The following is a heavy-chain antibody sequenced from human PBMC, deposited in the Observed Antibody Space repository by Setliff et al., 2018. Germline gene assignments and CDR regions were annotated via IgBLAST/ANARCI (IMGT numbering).Heavy chain of an antibody. CDR1: GDSINSDY. J-gene: IGHJ4*02. Sequence: SETLSLTCSVYGDSINSDYWAWIRQTPGKGLEWVGNIGHTGSINYNPSLKSRVTISMDTSKNQFSLKVSSVTAADTAVYYCARGRTTVTFDYWGQGTLVTVSS. V-gene: IGHV4-59*12. D-gene: IGHD4-17*01. CDR3: ARGRTTVTFDY. CDR2: IGHTGSI.